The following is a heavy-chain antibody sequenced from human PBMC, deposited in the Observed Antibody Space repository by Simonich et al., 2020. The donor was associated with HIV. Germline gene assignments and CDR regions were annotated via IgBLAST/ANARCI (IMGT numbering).Heavy chain of an antibody. CDR1: GFTFDDYA. Sequence: EVQLVESGGGLVQPGRSLRLSCAASGFTFDDYAMHWVRQAPGKGRVGVSGLCWNSGSLGYADSVKGRFTIARDNAKNSLYLQMNSLRAEDTALYYCAKDKGAYYGSGSPVYWGQGTLVTVSS. V-gene: IGHV3-9*01. CDR2: LCWNSGSL. J-gene: IGHJ4*02. CDR3: AKDKGAYYGSGSPVY. D-gene: IGHD3-10*01.